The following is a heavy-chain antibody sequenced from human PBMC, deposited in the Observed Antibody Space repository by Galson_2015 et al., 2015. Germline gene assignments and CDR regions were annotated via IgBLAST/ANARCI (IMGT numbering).Heavy chain of an antibody. V-gene: IGHV3-53*01. D-gene: IGHD2-2*01. CDR3: GGQLGNCRSTSCYSFDI. J-gene: IGHJ3*02. CDR2: IYSNGAT. Sequence: SLRLSCAASGFTVSTNYMTWVRQAPGKGLECVSIIYSNGATYYADSVRGRFSISRDNSKNTLYLQMTSLRAEDTAVYYCGGQLGNCRSTSCYSFDIWGRGTMVTVSS. CDR1: GFTVSTNY.